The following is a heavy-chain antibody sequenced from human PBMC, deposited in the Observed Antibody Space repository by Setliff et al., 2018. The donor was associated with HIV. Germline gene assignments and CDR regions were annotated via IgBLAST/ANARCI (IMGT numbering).Heavy chain of an antibody. CDR1: GFSFTHYC. Sequence: GGSLRLSCAASGFSFTHYCMNWVRQSPGKGLERVANIHKDGSDKYYVDSVKGRFTISRDNTKNFLYLGMNSLRAEDTAVYYCAGSRGYFVQADWGQGTLVTVSS. CDR3: AGSRGYFVQAD. CDR2: IHKDGSDK. V-gene: IGHV3-7*01. D-gene: IGHD1-1*01. J-gene: IGHJ4*02.